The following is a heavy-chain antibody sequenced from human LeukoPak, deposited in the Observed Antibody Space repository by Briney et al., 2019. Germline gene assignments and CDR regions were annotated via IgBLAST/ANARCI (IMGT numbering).Heavy chain of an antibody. Sequence: GGSLRLSCAASGVTFSDYYMSWIRQAPGKGLEWVSYISSSGSAIYYADSVKGRFTISRDNAKNSLYLQMNSLRAEDTAVYYCARHYSGSYYLAFDIWGQGTMVTVSS. D-gene: IGHD1-26*01. J-gene: IGHJ3*02. CDR3: ARHYSGSYYLAFDI. CDR2: ISSSGSAI. V-gene: IGHV3-11*01. CDR1: GVTFSDYY.